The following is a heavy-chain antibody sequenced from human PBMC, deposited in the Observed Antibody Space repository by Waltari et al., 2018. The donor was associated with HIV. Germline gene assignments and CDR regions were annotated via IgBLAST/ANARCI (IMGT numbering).Heavy chain of an antibody. V-gene: IGHV3-23*01. CDR1: GFTFSSYA. J-gene: IGHJ4*02. CDR3: ANKQYGSGMGY. D-gene: IGHD3-10*01. CDR2: ISGSGCST. Sequence: EVQLLESGGGLVQPGGSLRLSCAASGFTFSSYAMSWVRQAPGEGVGGVLAISGSGCSTYCADSGKGRFTSSRDNSKNTLYLQMNSLRAEDTAVYYCANKQYGSGMGYWGQGTLVTVSS.